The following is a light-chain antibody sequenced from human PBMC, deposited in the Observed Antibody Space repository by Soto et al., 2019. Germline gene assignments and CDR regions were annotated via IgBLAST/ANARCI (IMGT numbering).Light chain of an antibody. CDR3: QQRSTSIT. V-gene: IGKV3-11*01. J-gene: IGKJ5*01. CDR2: DAS. CDR1: QTVSSY. Sequence: IVLTQXPATLSLWPGETAILSCRASQTVSSYLSWYQHKPGQAPRLLIYDASKRAPGIPARFSGSGSGTDFTLTISSLEPEDFAVYYCQQRSTSITFGQGTRLEIE.